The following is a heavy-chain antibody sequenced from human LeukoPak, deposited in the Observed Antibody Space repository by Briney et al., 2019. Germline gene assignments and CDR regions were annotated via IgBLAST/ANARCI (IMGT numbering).Heavy chain of an antibody. CDR2: INPSGGST. J-gene: IGHJ4*02. V-gene: IGHV1-46*01. D-gene: IGHD3-22*01. CDR3: ARVGGYDSSGYYYFDY. CDR1: GYTFTSYY. Sequence: GASVKVSCKASGYTFTSYYMHWVRRAPGQGLEWMGIINPSGGSTSYAQKFQGRVTMTRDTSTSTVYMELSSLRSEDTAVYYCARVGGYDSSGYYYFDYWGQGTLVTVSS.